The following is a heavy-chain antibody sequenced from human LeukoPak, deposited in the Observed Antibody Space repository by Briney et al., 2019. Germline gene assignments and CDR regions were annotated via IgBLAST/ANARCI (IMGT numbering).Heavy chain of an antibody. V-gene: IGHV3-21*01. CDR2: ISISSSSI. Sequence: GGSLRLSCAASGFTFSSYTMNWVRQAPGKGLEWVSSISISSSSIYYADSVKGRFTISRDNAKNSLYLQMNSLRAEDTAVYYCARGGSDYYDSSGYPVDFDYWGQGTLVTVSS. CDR3: ARGGSDYYDSSGYPVDFDY. CDR1: GFTFSSYT. J-gene: IGHJ4*02. D-gene: IGHD3-22*01.